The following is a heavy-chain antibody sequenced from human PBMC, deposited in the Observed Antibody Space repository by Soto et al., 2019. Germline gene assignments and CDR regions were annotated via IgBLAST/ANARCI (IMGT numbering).Heavy chain of an antibody. CDR1: GFTVTNKY. J-gene: IGHJ2*01. Sequence: EVQLLESGGNLIQPGGSLRLSCAASGFTVTNKYMTWVRQAPGKGLEWVSLIYSGGATSYADSVKGRFTISRDNSKDIRYLQVNSLRAEDTAVYYCARVDYGDYGWYFDLWGRGALVTVSS. V-gene: IGHV3-53*01. D-gene: IGHD4-17*01. CDR2: IYSGGAT. CDR3: ARVDYGDYGWYFDL.